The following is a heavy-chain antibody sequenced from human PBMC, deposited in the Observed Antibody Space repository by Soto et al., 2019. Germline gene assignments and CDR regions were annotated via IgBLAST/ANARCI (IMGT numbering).Heavy chain of an antibody. V-gene: IGHV1-2*02. CDR2: INPNSGGT. D-gene: IGHD2-2*01. CDR3: ARPYCGSNSCHNWFDA. Sequence: ASVKVSCKASGYIFTGYDLNWVRQAPGQGLEWMGWINPNSGGTNYAQKFQGRVTMTTDTSISTAYMELSGLRSDDTAVYYCARPYCGSNSCHNWFDAWRQGPLVTVSS. CDR1: GYIFTGYD. J-gene: IGHJ5*02.